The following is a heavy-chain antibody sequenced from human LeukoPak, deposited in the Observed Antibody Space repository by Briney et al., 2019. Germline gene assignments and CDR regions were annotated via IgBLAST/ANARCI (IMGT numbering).Heavy chain of an antibody. Sequence: ASVKVSCKASGYTFTSYYMHWVRQAPGQGLEWMGIINPSGGSTSYAQKFQGRVTMTRDTSTSTIYMELSSLGSEDTAVYYCARSSYYDFWSGWGQGTLVTVSS. D-gene: IGHD3-3*01. V-gene: IGHV1-46*01. CDR3: ARSSYYDFWSG. CDR1: GYTFTSYY. J-gene: IGHJ4*02. CDR2: INPSGGST.